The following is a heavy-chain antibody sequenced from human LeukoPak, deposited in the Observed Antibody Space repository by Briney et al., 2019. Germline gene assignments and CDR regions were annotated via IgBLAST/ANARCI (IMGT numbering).Heavy chain of an antibody. D-gene: IGHD3-22*01. V-gene: IGHV4-59*01. CDR2: IYYSGST. Sequence: PSETLSLTCSVSGDSISSYYWSWIRQPPGKGLEWIGYIYYSGSTNYNPSLKSRVTISVDTSKNQFSLKLSSVTAADTAVYYCARDSPYYSDSSGYLSAFDIWGQGTTVTVSS. J-gene: IGHJ3*02. CDR1: GDSISSYY. CDR3: ARDSPYYSDSSGYLSAFDI.